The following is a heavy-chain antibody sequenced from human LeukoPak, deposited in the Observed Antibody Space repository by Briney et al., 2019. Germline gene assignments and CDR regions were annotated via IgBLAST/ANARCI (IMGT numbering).Heavy chain of an antibody. Sequence: PGGSLRLSCAASGFTFSSYGMSWVRQAPGKGLEWVAVISYDGSNKYYADSVKGRFTISRDNSKNTLYLQMNSLRAEDTAVYYCAKGIAGFDYWGQGTLVTVSS. CDR2: ISYDGSNK. V-gene: IGHV3-30*18. J-gene: IGHJ4*02. CDR1: GFTFSSYG. CDR3: AKGIAGFDY. D-gene: IGHD2-21*01.